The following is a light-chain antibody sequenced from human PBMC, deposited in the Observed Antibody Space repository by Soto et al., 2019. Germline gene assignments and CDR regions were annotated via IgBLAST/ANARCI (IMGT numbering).Light chain of an antibody. CDR3: QQYNSFSKT. Sequence: IQMTQSPSSLSASLGDRVTITFRASQSISGYLNWYQKKSGQAPRLLIYAASSLETGVPSRFSGSGFGTEFTLTIASLQPDDPASYYCQQYNSFSKTFGRGTKVDIK. CDR2: AAS. V-gene: IGKV1-5*01. J-gene: IGKJ1*01. CDR1: QSISGY.